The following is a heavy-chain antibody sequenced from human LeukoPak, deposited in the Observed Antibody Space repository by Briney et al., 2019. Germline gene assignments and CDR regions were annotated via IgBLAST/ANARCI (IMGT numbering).Heavy chain of an antibody. D-gene: IGHD3-10*01. CDR1: GYTFTSYG. V-gene: IGHV1-18*01. J-gene: IGHJ6*03. CDR2: ISAYNGNT. CDR3: ARSYFSFGEYYYYYMDV. Sequence: ASVKVSCKAFGYTFTSYGISWVRQAPGQGLEWMGWISAYNGNTNYAQKLQGRVTMTTDTSTSTAYMELRSLRSDDTAVYYCARSYFSFGEYYYYYMDVWGKGTTVTVSS.